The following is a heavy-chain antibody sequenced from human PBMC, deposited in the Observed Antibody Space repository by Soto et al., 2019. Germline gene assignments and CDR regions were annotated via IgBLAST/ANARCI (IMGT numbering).Heavy chain of an antibody. CDR2: TYYSGST. CDR3: ARGGGYFAFDI. J-gene: IGHJ3*02. CDR1: GGSISSYY. Sequence: PSETLSLTCTVSGGSISSYYWSWIRQPPGKGLEWIGYTYYSGSTNYNPSLKSRVTISVDTSKNQFSLKLSSVTAADTAVYYCARGGGYFAFDIWGQGTMVTVSS. V-gene: IGHV4-59*01. D-gene: IGHD3-22*01.